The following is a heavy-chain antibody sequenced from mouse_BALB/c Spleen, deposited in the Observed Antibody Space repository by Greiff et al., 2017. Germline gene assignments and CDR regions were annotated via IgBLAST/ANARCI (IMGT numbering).Heavy chain of an antibody. J-gene: IGHJ2*01. CDR2: ISSGSSTI. CDR3: ARSSASYGNYVDY. V-gene: IGHV5-17*02. Sequence: EVQLVESGGGLVQPGGSLKLSCAASGFTFSSFGMHWVRQAPEKGLEWVAYISSGSSTIYYADTVKGRFTISRDNPKNTLFLQMTSLRSEDTAMYYCARSSASYGNYVDYWGQGTTLTVSS. D-gene: IGHD2-10*01. CDR1: GFTFSSFG.